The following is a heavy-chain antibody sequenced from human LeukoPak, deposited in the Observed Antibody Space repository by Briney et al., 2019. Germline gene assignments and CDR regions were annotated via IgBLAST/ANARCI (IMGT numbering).Heavy chain of an antibody. J-gene: IGHJ3*02. V-gene: IGHV1-2*02. Sequence: ASVKVLCKASGYTFNRYYMHWGRQGPGPGLELMGWVNPYRGGTNYSQKFQGRVTVTRHKSTSTAYMEMSRLRSNDTAVYYCASIGVYGGAFDIWGQGTMVTVSS. D-gene: IGHD3-3*01. CDR1: GYTFNRYY. CDR2: VNPYRGGT. CDR3: ASIGVYGGAFDI.